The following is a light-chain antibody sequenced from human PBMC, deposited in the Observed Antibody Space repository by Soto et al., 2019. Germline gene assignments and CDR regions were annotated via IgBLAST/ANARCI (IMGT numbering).Light chain of an antibody. J-gene: IGKJ2*01. CDR2: AAA. CDR1: QGISSF. Sequence: AIRMTQSPYSISASTGDRVTLTCRASQGISSFLAWYQQKPAKAPNLLIYAAATLQRGAPSRFSASGSGTDFTLTISRLQSEDFATYFCQQYLSYPYTFGQGTKLEI. CDR3: QQYLSYPYT. V-gene: IGKV1-8*01.